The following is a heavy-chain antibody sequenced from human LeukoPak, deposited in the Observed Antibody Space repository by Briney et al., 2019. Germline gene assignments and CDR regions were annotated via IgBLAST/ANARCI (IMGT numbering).Heavy chain of an antibody. CDR2: INHSGST. Sequence: SETLSLTCAVYGGSFSGYYWSWIRQPPGKGLEWIGEINHSGSTNYNPSLKGRVTISVDTSKNQFSLKLSSVTAADTAVYYCARGGLVVVAARSVRFDYWGQGTLVTVSS. V-gene: IGHV4-34*01. D-gene: IGHD2-15*01. CDR1: GGSFSGYY. J-gene: IGHJ4*02. CDR3: ARGGLVVVAARSVRFDY.